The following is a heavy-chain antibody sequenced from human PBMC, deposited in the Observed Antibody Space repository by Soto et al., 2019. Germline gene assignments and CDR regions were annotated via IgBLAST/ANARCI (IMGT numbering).Heavy chain of an antibody. CDR2: IYPGDSDT. Sequence: PGESLKISCKGSGHSFTSYWIGWVRQMPGKGLEWMGIIYPGDSDTRYSPSFQGQVTISADKSISTAYLQWSSLKASDTAMYYCARRSSSWTYYFDYWGKGTLVTVSS. CDR1: GHSFTSYW. D-gene: IGHD6-13*01. CDR3: ARRSSSWTYYFDY. J-gene: IGHJ4*02. V-gene: IGHV5-51*01.